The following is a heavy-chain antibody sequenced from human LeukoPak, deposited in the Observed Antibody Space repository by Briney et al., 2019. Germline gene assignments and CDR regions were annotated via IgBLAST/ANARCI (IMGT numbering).Heavy chain of an antibody. V-gene: IGHV1-2*04. CDR1: GYTFTSYA. CDR3: ARCYGSGSYYNWFDP. CDR2: INPNSGGT. D-gene: IGHD3-10*01. Sequence: ASVKVSCKASGYTFTSYAMHWVRQAPGQGLEWMGWINPNSGGTNYAQKFQGWVTMTRDTSISTAYMELSRLRSDDTAVYYCARCYGSGSYYNWFDPWGQGTLVTVSS. J-gene: IGHJ5*02.